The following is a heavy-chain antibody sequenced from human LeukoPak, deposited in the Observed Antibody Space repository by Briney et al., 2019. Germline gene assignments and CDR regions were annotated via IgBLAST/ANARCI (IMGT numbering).Heavy chain of an antibody. CDR1: GYTFTNYG. Sequence: ASVKVSCKASGYTFTNYGITWVRQASGQDIEWMGWISAYTGKTNSAQKLQGRVTMTTDTSTSTGYMELRSLRSDDTAVYYCARGDGYCSGGSCMIFDYWGQGTLVTVSS. J-gene: IGHJ4*02. CDR2: ISAYTGKT. CDR3: ARGDGYCSGGSCMIFDY. V-gene: IGHV1-18*01. D-gene: IGHD2-15*01.